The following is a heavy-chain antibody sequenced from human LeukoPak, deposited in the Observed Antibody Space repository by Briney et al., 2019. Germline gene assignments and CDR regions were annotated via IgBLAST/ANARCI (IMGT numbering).Heavy chain of an antibody. V-gene: IGHV3-7*01. J-gene: IGHJ4*02. CDR3: AGSGWQVYLDY. D-gene: IGHD6-19*01. CDR2: IKQDGSER. Sequence: HSGGSLRLSCAASGFTFTTFWMSWVRQAPGKGLEWVANIKQDGSERYCVDSVKGRFTISRDNAKNSLYLQMNSLRAEDTGVYYCAGSGWQVYLDYWGQGALVTVSS. CDR1: GFTFTTFW.